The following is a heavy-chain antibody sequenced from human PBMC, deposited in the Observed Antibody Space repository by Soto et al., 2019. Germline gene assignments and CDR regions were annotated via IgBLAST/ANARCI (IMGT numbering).Heavy chain of an antibody. CDR2: IHYSGST. V-gene: IGHV4-39*01. CDR3: ARRHSHDFYDRGIYVP. Sequence: PSETLSLTCTVSGGSISIGTDYWGWIRQPPGKGLEWIGNIHYSGSTYYNPSLKSRVNISVDTSKNQFSLKLSSVTAADTAMYYCARRHSHDFYDRGIYVPWGQGAQVTVAS. CDR1: GGSISIGTDY. D-gene: IGHD3-22*01. J-gene: IGHJ4*02.